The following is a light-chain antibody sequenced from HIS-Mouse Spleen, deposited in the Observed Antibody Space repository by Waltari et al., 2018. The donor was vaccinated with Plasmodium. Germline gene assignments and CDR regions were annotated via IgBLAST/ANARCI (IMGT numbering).Light chain of an antibody. CDR2: AAS. V-gene: IGKV1-39*01. CDR3: QQSYSTPPT. J-gene: IGKJ4*01. CDR1: QSISSY. Sequence: DIQMTQSPSSLSASVGDRVTITCRGSQSISSYLNWYQQKPGKAPKLLIYAASSLQSGVPSRFRGSGSGTDFTLTISSLQPEDFATYYCQQSYSTPPTFGGGTKVEIK.